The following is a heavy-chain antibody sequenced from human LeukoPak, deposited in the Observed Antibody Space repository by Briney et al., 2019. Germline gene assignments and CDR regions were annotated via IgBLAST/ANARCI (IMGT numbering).Heavy chain of an antibody. J-gene: IGHJ4*02. V-gene: IGHV3-64*01. Sequence: GGSLRLSCAASGFTFSNYAMHWVRQAPGKGLEYVAVITSNGGSTYFANAVQGRFTISRDNSKNTVYLQMGSLRAEDTAVYYCAKDEAGYSSGWGQGTLVTVSS. CDR3: AKDEAGYSSG. CDR2: ITSNGGST. CDR1: GFTFSNYA. D-gene: IGHD6-19*01.